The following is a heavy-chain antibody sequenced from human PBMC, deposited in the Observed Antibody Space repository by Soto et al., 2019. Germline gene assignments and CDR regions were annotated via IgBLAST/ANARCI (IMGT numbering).Heavy chain of an antibody. CDR2: IYPGDSDT. Sequence: GESLKISCKGSGYSFTSYWIGWVRQMPGKGLEWMGIIYPGDSDTRYSPSFQGHVNISADKSISTAYLKWSSLKASDTAMYSCATTGTVLMESATVKAFDIWGQGTMVTVSS. D-gene: IGHD2-8*01. V-gene: IGHV5-51*01. CDR3: ATTGTVLMESATVKAFDI. CDR1: GYSFTSYW. J-gene: IGHJ3*02.